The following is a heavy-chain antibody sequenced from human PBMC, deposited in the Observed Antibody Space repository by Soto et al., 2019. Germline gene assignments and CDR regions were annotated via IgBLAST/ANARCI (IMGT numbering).Heavy chain of an antibody. D-gene: IGHD2-15*01. CDR2: IIPIFGTA. CDR3: HSDIVVVVAANGYGMDV. Sequence: SVKVSCKASGGTFSSYAISWVRQAPGQGLEWMGGIIPIFGTANYAQKFQGRVTITADESTSTAYMELSSLRSEDTAVYYCHSDIVVVVAANGYGMDVWGQGTTVTVSS. CDR1: GGTFSSYA. J-gene: IGHJ6*02. V-gene: IGHV1-69*13.